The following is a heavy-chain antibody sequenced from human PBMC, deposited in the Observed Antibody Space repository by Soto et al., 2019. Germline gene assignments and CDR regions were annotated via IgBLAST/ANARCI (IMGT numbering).Heavy chain of an antibody. CDR2: MSYDGSDT. CDR3: TIVRAADSDLDH. Sequence: PGGALSLSCVGSGFIFSNNGMHWVRQTPGKGLEWVAFMSYDGSDTFYADYVKGRFTISRDNSKNTLFLHMSNLRAEDTAMYYCTIVRAADSDLDHWGQGTPAPVSP. CDR1: GFIFSNNG. J-gene: IGHJ5*02. D-gene: IGHD2-21*01. V-gene: IGHV3-30*02.